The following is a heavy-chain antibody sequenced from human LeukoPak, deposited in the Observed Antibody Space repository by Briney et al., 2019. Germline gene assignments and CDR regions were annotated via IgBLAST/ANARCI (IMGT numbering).Heavy chain of an antibody. V-gene: IGHV6-1*01. J-gene: IGHJ4*02. D-gene: IGHD3-22*01. Sequence: SQTLSLTCAISGDRVSSNSAAWNWIRQSPSRGLEWLGGTYYRSKWYNDYAVSVKSRITINPDTSKNQFSLQVNSVTPEDTAVYYCAGYFYDSSGYYKDYWGQGTLVTVSS. CDR2: TYYRSKWYN. CDR3: AGYFYDSSGYYKDY. CDR1: GDRVSSNSAA.